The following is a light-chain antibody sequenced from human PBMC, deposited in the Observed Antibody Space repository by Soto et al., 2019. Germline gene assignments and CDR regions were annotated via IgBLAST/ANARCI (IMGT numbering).Light chain of an antibody. CDR1: QSISSW. Sequence: DIQMTQSPSPLSASVRDRVPITCRASQSISSWLAWYQQKPGKAPKLLIYQASGLESGVPSRFSGSGSGTEFTLTISSLQPDDFATYYCQQYLGTFGQGTKVDIK. V-gene: IGKV1-5*03. CDR3: QQYLGT. J-gene: IGKJ1*01. CDR2: QAS.